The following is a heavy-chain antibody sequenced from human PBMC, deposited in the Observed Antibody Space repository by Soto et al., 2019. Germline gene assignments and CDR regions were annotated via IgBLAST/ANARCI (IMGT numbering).Heavy chain of an antibody. Sequence: ASVKVSCKASGYNFANFGISWVRQAPGQGLEWLGWIGPHSGNPNYAQRFQGRGTMTTDTSTSTAYMELRTLRSDDAAVYFCARFEFSNYVIDYWAQGTMVTFYS. D-gene: IGHD4-4*01. CDR3: ARFEFSNYVIDY. CDR1: GYNFANFG. J-gene: IGHJ4*02. V-gene: IGHV1-18*01. CDR2: IGPHSGNP.